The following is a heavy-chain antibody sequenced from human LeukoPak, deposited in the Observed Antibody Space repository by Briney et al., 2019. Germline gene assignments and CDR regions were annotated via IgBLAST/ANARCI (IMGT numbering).Heavy chain of an antibody. CDR1: GFNFNNYG. CDR2: IRYDGNNK. CDR3: ARVPGGNSYYYYMDV. J-gene: IGHJ6*03. D-gene: IGHD2-15*01. V-gene: IGHV3-30*02. Sequence: GGSLRLSCAASGFNFNNYGMHWVRQAPGKGLEWVAFIRYDGNNKYYADSVKGRFTISRDNAKNTLYLQMNSLRAEDTAVYYCARVPGGNSYYYYMDVWGKGTTVTVSS.